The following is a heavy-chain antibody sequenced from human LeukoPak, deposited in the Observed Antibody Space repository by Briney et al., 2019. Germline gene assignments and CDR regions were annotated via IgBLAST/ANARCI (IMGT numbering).Heavy chain of an antibody. CDR1: GFTFSNYW. CDR3: AKGPAKYFDWFNYYYMDV. V-gene: IGHV3-9*03. Sequence: GGSLRLSCAASGFTFSNYWMSWVRQAPGKGLEWVSGISWNSGSIGYADSVKGRFTISRDNAKNSLYLQMNSLRAEDMALYYCAKGPAKYFDWFNYYYMDVWGKGTTVTVSS. J-gene: IGHJ6*03. D-gene: IGHD3-9*01. CDR2: ISWNSGSI.